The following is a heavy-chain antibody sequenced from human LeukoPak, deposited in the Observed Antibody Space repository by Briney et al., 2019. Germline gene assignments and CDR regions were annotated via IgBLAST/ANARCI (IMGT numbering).Heavy chain of an antibody. Sequence: PGGSLRLSCAASGFPFSNYNMNWVRQAPGKAMEWVSSITSSGTYNFYADSVRGRFTISRDNSKNTLYLQMNSLRAEDTAVYYCAKGPTSSPAAIMVWGQGTLVTVSS. CDR2: ITSSGTYN. CDR3: AKGPTSSPAAIMV. D-gene: IGHD2-2*02. V-gene: IGHV3-21*04. CDR1: GFPFSNYN. J-gene: IGHJ4*02.